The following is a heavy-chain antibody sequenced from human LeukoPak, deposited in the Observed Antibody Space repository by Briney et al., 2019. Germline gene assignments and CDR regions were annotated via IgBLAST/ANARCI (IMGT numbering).Heavy chain of an antibody. J-gene: IGHJ4*02. CDR1: GYTFSSYY. Sequence: GASVKVSCKASGYTFSSYYMHWVRQAPGQGLEWMGIINPSGGGTSYAQKFQGRVTMTRDTSTSTVYMELSSLRSEDTAVYYCARDRLPAANRGNLDYWGQGTLVTVSS. D-gene: IGHD2-2*01. CDR2: INPSGGGT. CDR3: ARDRLPAANRGNLDY. V-gene: IGHV1-46*01.